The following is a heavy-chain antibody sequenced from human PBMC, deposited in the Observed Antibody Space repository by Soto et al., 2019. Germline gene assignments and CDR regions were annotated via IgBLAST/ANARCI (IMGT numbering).Heavy chain of an antibody. CDR2: IYYSGST. J-gene: IGHJ4*02. V-gene: IGHV4-31*03. CDR1: GGSISSGGYY. Sequence: QVQLQESGPGLVKPSQTLSLTCTVSGGSISSGGYYWSWIRQHPGKGLEWIGYIYYSGSTYYNPSLKSRVXXSXDXXKNQFSLKLSSVTAADTAVYYCAREVVVVAATPLVDWGQGTLVTVSS. D-gene: IGHD2-15*01. CDR3: AREVVVVAATPLVD.